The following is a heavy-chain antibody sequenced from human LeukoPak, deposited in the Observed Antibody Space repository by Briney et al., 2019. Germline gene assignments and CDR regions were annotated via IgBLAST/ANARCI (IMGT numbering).Heavy chain of an antibody. CDR3: TKTSTLPYSSGYYEENWFDP. CDR1: GYSFTGYY. Sequence: ASVKVSCKASGYSFTGYYMHWVRQAPGQGLEWMGWINPNSGGTKYAQKFQGRVTMTRDTSISTAYMELSRLRSDDTAVYYCTKTSTLPYSSGYYEENWFDPWGQGTLVTVSS. V-gene: IGHV1-2*02. D-gene: IGHD6-19*01. J-gene: IGHJ5*02. CDR2: INPNSGGT.